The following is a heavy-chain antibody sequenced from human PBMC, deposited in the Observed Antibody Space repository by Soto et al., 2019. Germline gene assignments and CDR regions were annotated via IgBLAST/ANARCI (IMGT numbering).Heavy chain of an antibody. CDR1: GGSISSGGYY. V-gene: IGHV4-31*03. CDR3: ARDTRVLRYFDY. D-gene: IGHD3-9*01. Sequence: QVQLQESGPGLVKPSQTLSLTCTVSGGSISSGGYYWSWIRQHPGKGLEWIGYIYYSGSTYYNPSLKRRVTIAVDTAKNQFSRKLSAVTAADTAGYYCARDTRVLRYFDYWGQGTLVTVSS. CDR2: IYYSGST. J-gene: IGHJ4*02.